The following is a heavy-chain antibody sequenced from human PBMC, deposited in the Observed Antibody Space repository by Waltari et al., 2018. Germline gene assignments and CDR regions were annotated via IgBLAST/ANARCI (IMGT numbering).Heavy chain of an antibody. CDR3: ARSDFWSGPGPDY. V-gene: IGHV4-31*03. Sequence: QVQLQESGPGLVKPSQTLSLTCTVSGGSISSGGYYWSWIRQHPGKGLEWIGYIDDSGRTYYNPSLKSRVTIAVDTSKNQFSLKLSSVTAADTAVYYCARSDFWSGPGPDYWGQGTLVTVSS. CDR1: GGSISSGGYY. CDR2: IDDSGRT. J-gene: IGHJ4*02. D-gene: IGHD3-3*01.